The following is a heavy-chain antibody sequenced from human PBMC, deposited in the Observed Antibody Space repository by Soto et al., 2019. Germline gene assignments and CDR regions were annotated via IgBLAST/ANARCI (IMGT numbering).Heavy chain of an antibody. CDR3: AKGGVVNYDSSGYYNWFDP. Sequence: GGSLRLSCAASGFTFSSYAMSWVRQAPGKGLEWVSAISGSGGSTYYADSVKGRFTISRDNSKNTLYLQMNSLRAEDTAVYYCAKGGVVNYDSSGYYNWFDPWGQGTLVTSPQ. V-gene: IGHV3-23*01. J-gene: IGHJ5*02. D-gene: IGHD3-22*01. CDR2: ISGSGGST. CDR1: GFTFSSYA.